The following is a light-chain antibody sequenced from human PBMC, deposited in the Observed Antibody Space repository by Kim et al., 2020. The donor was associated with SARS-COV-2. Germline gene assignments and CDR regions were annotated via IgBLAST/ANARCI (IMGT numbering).Light chain of an antibody. CDR3: AAWDASLSGWV. Sequence: GQGVTCSCSGSRSNIGSNYVDWYQQLPGTAPKLLIHNNDQRPSGVPDRFSGSKSGTSASLAISGLRSEDEADYYCAAWDASLSGWVFGGGTKLTVL. J-gene: IGLJ3*02. CDR1: RSNIGSNY. CDR2: NND. V-gene: IGLV1-47*02.